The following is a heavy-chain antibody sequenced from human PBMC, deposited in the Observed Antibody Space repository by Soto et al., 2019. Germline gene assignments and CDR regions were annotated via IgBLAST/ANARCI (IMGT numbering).Heavy chain of an antibody. J-gene: IGHJ4*02. CDR3: AKDLAAGYLTEAITLDC. V-gene: IGHV3-23*01. D-gene: IGHD6-13*01. CDR1: GFTFSTYG. Sequence: PEGSLRLSCVASGFTFSTYGMNWVRQVPGKGLEWVAGISASGGTTYYAESVKGRFTISRDKSENTLYLQMNSLRGDDTAIYYCAKDLAAGYLTEAITLDCWGLVTLATVSS. CDR2: ISASGGTT.